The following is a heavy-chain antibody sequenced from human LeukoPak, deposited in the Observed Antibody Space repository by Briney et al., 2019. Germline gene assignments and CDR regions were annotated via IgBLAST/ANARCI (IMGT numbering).Heavy chain of an antibody. J-gene: IGHJ5*02. Sequence: ASVKVSCKVSGYTFTSYAMHWVRQAPGQRLEWMGWINAGNGNTKYSQKFQGRVTITRDTSASTAYMELSSLRSEDTAVYYCASGYYYDSSGYYPNWFDPWGQGTLVTVSS. D-gene: IGHD3-22*01. CDR3: ASGYYYDSSGYYPNWFDP. CDR2: INAGNGNT. CDR1: GYTFTSYA. V-gene: IGHV1-3*01.